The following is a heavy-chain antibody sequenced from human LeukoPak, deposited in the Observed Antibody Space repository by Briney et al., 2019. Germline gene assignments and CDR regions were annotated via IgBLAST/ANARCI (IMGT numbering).Heavy chain of an antibody. J-gene: IGHJ6*01. CDR2: INHSGST. D-gene: IGHD2-2*01. Sequence: SETLSLTCAVYGESFSGYYWSWIRQPPGKGLEWIGEINHSGSTNYNTSLKSRVTISVETSKNQFSLKLSSVTGADTAVYFCARGQGVVAYQIKGTSDGRDVWGTGDTCTVSS. CDR1: GESFSGYY. CDR3: ARGQGVVAYQIKGTSDGRDV. V-gene: IGHV4-34*01.